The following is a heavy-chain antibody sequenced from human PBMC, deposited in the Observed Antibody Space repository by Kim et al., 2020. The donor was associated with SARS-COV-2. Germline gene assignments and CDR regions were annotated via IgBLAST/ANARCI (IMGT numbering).Heavy chain of an antibody. CDR1: GGSISSSSYY. J-gene: IGHJ4*02. V-gene: IGHV4-39*01. CDR3: AKSIAAAGTH. Sequence: SETLSLTCTVSGGSISSSSYYWGWIRQPPGKGLEWIGSIYYSGSTYYNPSLKSRVTISVDTSKNQFSLKLSSVTAADTAVYYCAKSIAAAGTHWGQGTLVTVSS. CDR2: IYYSGST. D-gene: IGHD6-13*01.